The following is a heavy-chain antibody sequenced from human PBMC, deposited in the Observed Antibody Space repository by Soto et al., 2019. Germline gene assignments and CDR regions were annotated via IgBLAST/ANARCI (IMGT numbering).Heavy chain of an antibody. J-gene: IGHJ6*02. D-gene: IGHD6-19*01. CDR2: IYSGGST. V-gene: IGHV3-53*01. Sequence: GGSLRLSCSASGFTVSSNYMSWVRQAPGKGLEWVSVIYSGGSTYYADSVKGRFTISRDNSKNTLYLQMNSLRAEDTAVYYCARDLIAVAGTNYYYYGMDVWGQGTTVTVSS. CDR3: ARDLIAVAGTNYYYYGMDV. CDR1: GFTVSSNY.